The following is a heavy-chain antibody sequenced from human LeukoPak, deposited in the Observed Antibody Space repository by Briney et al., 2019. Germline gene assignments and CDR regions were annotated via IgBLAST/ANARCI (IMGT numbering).Heavy chain of an antibody. D-gene: IGHD3-16*01. V-gene: IGHV3-21*01. J-gene: IGHJ4*02. Sequence: GGSLRLSCAASGFTFSSCSMNWVRQAPGKGLEWVSSISSSSSYIYYADSVKGRFTISRDNAKNSLYLQMNSLRAEDTAVYYCAGELYDYVWGSYYYWGQGTLVTVSS. CDR2: ISSSSSYI. CDR3: AGELYDYVWGSYYY. CDR1: GFTFSSCS.